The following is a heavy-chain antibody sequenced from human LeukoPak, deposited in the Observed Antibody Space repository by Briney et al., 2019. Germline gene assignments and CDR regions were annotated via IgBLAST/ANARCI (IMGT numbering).Heavy chain of an antibody. CDR2: INPNSGDT. CDR3: ASLSGVGQWMVLDY. D-gene: IGHD6-19*01. V-gene: IGHV1-2*02. J-gene: IGHJ4*02. Sequence: ASVKVSCKSSGYIFTGYYLHWVRQAPGQGLEWMGWINPNSGDTSYVQKFQGRITMTRDTSFTTAYMELRSLRYDDTAIYYCASLSGVGQWMVLDYWGQGTLVTVSS. CDR1: GYIFTGYY.